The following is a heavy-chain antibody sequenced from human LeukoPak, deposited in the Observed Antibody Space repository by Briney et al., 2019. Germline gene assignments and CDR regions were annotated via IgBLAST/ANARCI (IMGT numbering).Heavy chain of an antibody. V-gene: IGHV1-18*04. CDR3: VTSDYGDYFDY. J-gene: IGHJ4*02. CDR2: ISAYNGNT. Sequence: ASVKVPCKASGYTFTSYGISWVRQAPGQGLEWMGWISAYNGNTNYAQKLQGRVTMTTDTSTSTAYMELRSLRSDDTAVYYCVTSDYGDYFDYWGQGTLVTVSS. D-gene: IGHD4-17*01. CDR1: GYTFTSYG.